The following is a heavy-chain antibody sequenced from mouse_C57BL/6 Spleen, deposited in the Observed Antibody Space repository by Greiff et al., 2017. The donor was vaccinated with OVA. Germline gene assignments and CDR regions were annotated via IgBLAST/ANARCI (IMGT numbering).Heavy chain of an antibody. Sequence: DVHLVESGGGLVQPKGSLKLSCAASGFSFNTYAMNWVRQAPGKGLEWVARIRSKSNNYATYYADSVKDRFTISRDDSESMLYLQMNNLKTEDTAMYYCVRLETYYAMDYWGQGTSGTVSS. V-gene: IGHV10-1*01. J-gene: IGHJ4*01. CDR3: VRLETYYAMDY. CDR1: GFSFNTYA. CDR2: IRSKSNNYAT.